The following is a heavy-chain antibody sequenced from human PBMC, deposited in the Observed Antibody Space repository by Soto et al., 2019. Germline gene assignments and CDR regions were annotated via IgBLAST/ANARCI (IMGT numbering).Heavy chain of an antibody. CDR3: TRDASRDSSARGWFDP. Sequence: LSCAASGFTFRSFTMNWVRQAPGKGLEWVSTISSNSAYLYYTDALRGRFTISRDNAKNSLHLQMNSLRAEDTAVYYCTRDASRDSSARGWFDPWGPGTLVTVSS. CDR2: ISSNSAYL. D-gene: IGHD6-13*01. J-gene: IGHJ5*02. V-gene: IGHV3-21*01. CDR1: GFTFRSFT.